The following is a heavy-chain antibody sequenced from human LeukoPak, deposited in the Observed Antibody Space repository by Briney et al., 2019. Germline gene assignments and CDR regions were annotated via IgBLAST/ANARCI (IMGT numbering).Heavy chain of an antibody. Sequence: SETLSLTCTVSGGSISSSSHYWGWLRQPPGKGLEWIGSIYYSGSTYYNPSLKSRVTISVDTSKNQFSLKLSSVTAADTSVYYCARQKSGSYGLFDYWGQGTLVTVSS. CDR3: ARQKSGSYGLFDY. J-gene: IGHJ4*02. V-gene: IGHV4-39*01. CDR2: IYYSGST. CDR1: GGSISSSSHY. D-gene: IGHD1-26*01.